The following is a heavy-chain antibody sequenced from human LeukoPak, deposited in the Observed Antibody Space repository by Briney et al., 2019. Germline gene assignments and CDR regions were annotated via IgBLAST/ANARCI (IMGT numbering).Heavy chain of an antibody. CDR1: GFTFSSYG. D-gene: IGHD3-10*01. V-gene: IGHV3-30*18. CDR3: PKDPTPYYGSSQGMDV. J-gene: IGHJ6*02. Sequence: PGGSLRLSCAASGFTFSSYGMHWVRQAPGKGLEWVAVISYDGSNKYYADSVKGRFTISRDNSKNTLYLQMNSLRAEDTAVYYCPKDPTPYYGSSQGMDVWGQGTTVTVSS. CDR2: ISYDGSNK.